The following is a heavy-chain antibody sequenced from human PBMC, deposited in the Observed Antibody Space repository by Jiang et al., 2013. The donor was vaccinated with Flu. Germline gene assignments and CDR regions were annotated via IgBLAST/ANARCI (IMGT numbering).Heavy chain of an antibody. CDR2: MFYIGKT. CDR1: GGPISSFY. J-gene: IGHJ4*02. D-gene: IGHD6-19*01. Sequence: SGSGLVKPSETLSLTCTVSGGPISSFYWSWFRQPPGKRLEWIGNMFYIGKTNYNPSLKSRVTIEVDRSRNQFSLTLTSVTAVDTAVYYCARDPYSTGWHDFWGPGTLVTVSS. V-gene: IGHV4-59*01. CDR3: ARDPYSTGWHDF.